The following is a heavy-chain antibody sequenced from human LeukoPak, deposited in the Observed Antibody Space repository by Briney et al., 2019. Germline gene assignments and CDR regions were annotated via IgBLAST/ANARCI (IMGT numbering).Heavy chain of an antibody. CDR2: VYDSGST. CDR3: AKTGSSIAARPPDY. CDR1: GGSFSSSPYY. J-gene: IGHJ4*02. Sequence: SGTLSLTCTVSGGSFSSSPYYWGWIRQPPGKGLEWIGSVYDSGSTFYNPSLKSRVTISIDTFKNQFSLKLTSVTAADTAVYYCAKTGSSIAARPPDYWGQGTLVIVSS. V-gene: IGHV4-39*07. D-gene: IGHD6-6*01.